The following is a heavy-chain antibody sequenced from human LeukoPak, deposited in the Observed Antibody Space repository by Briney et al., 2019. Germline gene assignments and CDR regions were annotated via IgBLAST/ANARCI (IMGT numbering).Heavy chain of an antibody. V-gene: IGHV4-34*01. CDR1: GGSFSGYY. CDR3: ARRRNYYDSMSRPYNWFDP. Sequence: PSETLSLTCAVYGGSFSGYYWSWIRQPPGKGLEWFGEINHSGSTNYNPSLKSRVTISVDTSKNQFSLKLSSVTAADTAVYYCARRRNYYDSMSRPYNWFDPWGQGTLVTVSS. J-gene: IGHJ5*02. CDR2: INHSGST. D-gene: IGHD3-22*01.